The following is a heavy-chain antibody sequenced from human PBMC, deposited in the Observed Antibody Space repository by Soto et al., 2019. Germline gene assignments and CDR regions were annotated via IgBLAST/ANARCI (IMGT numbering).Heavy chain of an antibody. D-gene: IGHD3-9*01. CDR2: IYYSGST. CDR3: ASLLKLLRYFSKANLRGHYYYYGMDV. J-gene: IGHJ6*02. CDR1: GGSISSSSYY. Sequence: PSETLSLTCTVSGGSISSSSYYWGWIRQPPGKGLEWIGSIYYSGSTYYNPSLKSRVTISVDTSKNQFSLKLSSVTAADTAVYYCASLLKLLRYFSKANLRGHYYYYGMDVWGQGTTVTVSS. V-gene: IGHV4-39*01.